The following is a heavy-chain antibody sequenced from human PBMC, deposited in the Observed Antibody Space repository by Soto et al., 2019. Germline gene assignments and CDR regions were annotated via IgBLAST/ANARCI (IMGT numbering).Heavy chain of an antibody. V-gene: IGHV4-39*01. CDR2: IYYSGST. CDR1: GGSISSSSYY. CDR3: ARSARDWYFDL. J-gene: IGHJ2*01. Sequence: QLQLQESGPGLVKPSETLSLSCSVSGGSISSSSYYWGWIRQSPGKGLEWIGSIYYSGSTNYNPSLESRVTISVDTSKNQFSLKLSFVTAADTAVYYCARSARDWYFDLWGRGTLVTVSS.